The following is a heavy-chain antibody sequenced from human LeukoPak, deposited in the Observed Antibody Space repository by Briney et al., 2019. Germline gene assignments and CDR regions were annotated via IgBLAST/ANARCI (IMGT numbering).Heavy chain of an antibody. D-gene: IGHD3-10*01. CDR1: GYTFTGYY. V-gene: IGHV1-2*02. Sequence: GASVKVSCKASGYTFTGYYIHWVRQAPGQGLEWMGWINPRSGGTNFAQKFQGRVTMTRDTSISTAYMELSSLRSDDTAVYYCARVVLRGVIITGVFAFDIWGQGTMVTVSS. CDR3: ARVVLRGVIITGVFAFDI. J-gene: IGHJ3*02. CDR2: INPRSGGT.